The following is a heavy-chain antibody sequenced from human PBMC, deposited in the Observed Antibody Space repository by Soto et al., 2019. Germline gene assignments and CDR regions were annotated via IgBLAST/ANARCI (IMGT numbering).Heavy chain of an antibody. J-gene: IGHJ4*02. CDR3: ARGANDYGDYYYFDS. D-gene: IGHD4-17*01. Sequence: QVQLVQSGAEVKKPGASVKVSCKASGYTFTIYGISWVRQAPGQGLEWMGWISTYKGNTIYARKLQGRVTMTTATSTSTGYMELRSLRSDDTAVYYCARGANDYGDYYYFDSWGQGTRVTVSS. CDR1: GYTFTIYG. CDR2: ISTYKGNT. V-gene: IGHV1-18*01.